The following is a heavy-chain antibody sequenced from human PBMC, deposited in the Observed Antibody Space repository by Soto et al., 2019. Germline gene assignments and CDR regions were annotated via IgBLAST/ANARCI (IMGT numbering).Heavy chain of an antibody. V-gene: IGHV3-74*01. Sequence: EVQLVESGGGLVQPGGSLRLSCAASGFTFSSNWMHWVRRVPGRGLVWVSRINADGSETNYEDSVEGRFTISRDNPKNTLYLQMNSLRAEDTAVYYCARDGEGFWGHGTLVTVSS. D-gene: IGHD2-21*01. CDR1: GFTFSSNW. CDR3: ARDGEGF. CDR2: INADGSET. J-gene: IGHJ4*01.